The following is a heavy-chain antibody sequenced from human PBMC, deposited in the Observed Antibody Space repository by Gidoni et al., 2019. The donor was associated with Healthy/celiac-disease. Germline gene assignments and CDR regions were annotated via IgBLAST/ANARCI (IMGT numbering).Heavy chain of an antibody. D-gene: IGHD3-10*01. J-gene: IGHJ6*02. V-gene: IGHV3-30-3*01. CDR2: ISYDGSNK. CDR3: ARGSNVLLWFGELLDYYYYGMDV. CDR1: GFTFRSYA. Sequence: QVQLVESGGGVVQPGRSLRLACAASGFTFRSYAIHWVRQAPGKGLGWVAVISYDGSNKYYADSVKGRFTISRDNSKNTLYLQMNSLRAEDTAVYYCARGSNVLLWFGELLDYYYYGMDVWGQGTTVTVSS.